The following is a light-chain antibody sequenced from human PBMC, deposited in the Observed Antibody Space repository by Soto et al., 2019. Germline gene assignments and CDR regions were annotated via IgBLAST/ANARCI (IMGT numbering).Light chain of an antibody. V-gene: IGLV2-8*01. CDR2: EVT. CDR1: SSDVGAYNY. CDR3: CSYADNNDYV. Sequence: QSVLTQPPSASGSLGQSVTISCTETSSDVGAYNYVSWYQQHPGKAPKLMIYEVTRRPSGVPDRFSGSKSGNTASLNVSGLQAEDEADYYCCSYADNNDYVFGTGTKLTVL. J-gene: IGLJ1*01.